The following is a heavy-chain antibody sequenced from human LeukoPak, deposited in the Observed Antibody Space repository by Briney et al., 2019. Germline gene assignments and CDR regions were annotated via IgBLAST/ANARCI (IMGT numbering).Heavy chain of an antibody. Sequence: HPGGSLRPSYAAYGFTCSNNDMHRNSQATGKGLEWVSAIGTAGDTYYPGSVKGRFTISRENAKNSLYLQMNSLKAGDTAVYYCARDLGGATQFDYWGQGTLVTVSS. J-gene: IGHJ4*02. CDR3: ARDLGGATQFDY. CDR1: GFTCSNND. CDR2: IGTAGDT. V-gene: IGHV3-13*04. D-gene: IGHD3-16*01.